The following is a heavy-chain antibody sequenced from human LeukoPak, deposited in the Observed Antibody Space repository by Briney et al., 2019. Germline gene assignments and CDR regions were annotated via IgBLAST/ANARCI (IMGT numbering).Heavy chain of an antibody. CDR3: ARYSSPVGNCFDP. J-gene: IGHJ5*02. CDR1: GFTFSSYW. D-gene: IGHD4-11*01. V-gene: IGHV3-74*01. CDR2: IRSDGST. Sequence: GGSLRLSCAASGFTFSSYWMHWVRHAPGKGMVWVSRIRSDGSTTYADSVKGRFTISRDNARNSLYLQMNSLRAEDTAVYYCARYSSPVGNCFDPWGQGTLVTVSS.